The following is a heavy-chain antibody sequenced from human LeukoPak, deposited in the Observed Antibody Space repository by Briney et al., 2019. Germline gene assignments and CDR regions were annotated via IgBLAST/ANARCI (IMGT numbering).Heavy chain of an antibody. V-gene: IGHV3-7*05. CDR1: GFTFNTYS. CDR2: IGQDGSER. CDR3: ARPSYSSGSFFDY. J-gene: IGHJ4*02. Sequence: GASLRPSCAASGFTFNTYSMGWVPQAPGKGLEWVANIGQDGSERYCVDPVKGRFTISRDNARISLYLEMNSLRADDTAVYYCARPSYSSGSFFDYWGQGTLVTVSS. D-gene: IGHD3-10*01.